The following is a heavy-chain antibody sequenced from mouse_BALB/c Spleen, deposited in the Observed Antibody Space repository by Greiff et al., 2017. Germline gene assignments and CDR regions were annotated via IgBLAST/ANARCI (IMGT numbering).Heavy chain of an antibody. Sequence: VQLQQSGAELMKPGASVKISCKATGYTFSSYWIEWVKQRPGHGLEWIGEILPGSGSTNYNEKFKGKATFTADTSSNTAYMQLSSLTSEDSAVYYCARRTGTFYYAMDYWGQGTSVTVSS. CDR2: ILPGSGST. CDR1: GYTFSSYW. V-gene: IGHV1-9*01. CDR3: ARRTGTFYYAMDY. D-gene: IGHD4-1*01. J-gene: IGHJ4*01.